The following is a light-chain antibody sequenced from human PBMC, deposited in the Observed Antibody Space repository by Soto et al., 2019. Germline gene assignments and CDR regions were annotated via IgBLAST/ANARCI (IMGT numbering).Light chain of an antibody. J-gene: IGKJ2*01. CDR1: QRIANNF. V-gene: IGKV3-20*01. CDR2: GAS. CDR3: QQYGRSPFT. Sequence: EVVLTQSPATLSLSPGERATLSCRASQRIANNFLAWFQQKPGQPPTLLIYGASTRASGIPDRFSGSGSGTDFALTISRLEPGDFAVYYCQQYGRSPFTFGQGTKLQIK.